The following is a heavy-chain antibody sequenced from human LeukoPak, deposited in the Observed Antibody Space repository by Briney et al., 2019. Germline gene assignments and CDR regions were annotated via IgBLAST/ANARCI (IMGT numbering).Heavy chain of an antibody. V-gene: IGHV1-2*06. CDR1: GYTFTGYY. D-gene: IGHD6-19*01. Sequence: GASVKVSCKASGYTFTGYYMYWVRQAPGQGLEWMGRINPNSGGTNYAQKFQGRVTMTRDTSISTAYMELSRLRSDDTAVYYCAALTHYSSGGRVIDYWGQGALVTVSS. CDR2: INPNSGGT. J-gene: IGHJ4*02. CDR3: AALTHYSSGGRVIDY.